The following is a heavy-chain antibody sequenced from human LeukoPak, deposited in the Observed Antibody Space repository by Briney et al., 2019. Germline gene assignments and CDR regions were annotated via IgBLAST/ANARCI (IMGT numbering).Heavy chain of an antibody. J-gene: IGHJ6*03. V-gene: IGHV3-33*01. CDR2: IWFDGSNK. Sequence: PGRSPRLSCAASGFTFSSYGMHWVRQAPGKGLEWVAVIWFDGSNKYCADSVKGRFTISRDNSKNTLDLQMNSLRAEDTAVYYCARDGGYCSRTSCPASRMDVWGKGTTVTVSS. D-gene: IGHD2-2*03. CDR1: GFTFSSYG. CDR3: ARDGGYCSRTSCPASRMDV.